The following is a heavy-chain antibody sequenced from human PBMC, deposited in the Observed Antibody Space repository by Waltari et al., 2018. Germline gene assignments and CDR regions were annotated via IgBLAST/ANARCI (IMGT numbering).Heavy chain of an antibody. Sequence: QVQLQQWGAGLLKPSETLSLTCAISGGSFNGFFWTWIRQAPGKGREWIGESDHRGNTNYALALKSRVSISADASKNQFSLSLTSVPAADTAVYYCARVKGITMMVVIRYGMDVWGQGTTVTVSS. CDR3: ARVKGITMMVVIRYGMDV. V-gene: IGHV4-34*02. CDR1: GGSFNGFF. J-gene: IGHJ6*02. CDR2: SDHRGNT. D-gene: IGHD3-22*01.